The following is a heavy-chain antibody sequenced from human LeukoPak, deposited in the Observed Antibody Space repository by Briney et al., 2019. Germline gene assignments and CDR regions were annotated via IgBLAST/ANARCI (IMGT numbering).Heavy chain of an antibody. CDR1: DHFFSSHY. Sequence: PSETRSLTCAVFDHFFSSHYSTWIRQPPGRGREWIGYISYIGSTNCNPSLKSRVTISIDTSKNQFSLKLSSVTAADTAVYYCARDLVTVTKGFDIWGQGTMVSVSS. J-gene: IGHJ3*02. CDR3: ARDLVTVTKGFDI. D-gene: IGHD4-17*01. V-gene: IGHV4-59*11. CDR2: ISYIGST.